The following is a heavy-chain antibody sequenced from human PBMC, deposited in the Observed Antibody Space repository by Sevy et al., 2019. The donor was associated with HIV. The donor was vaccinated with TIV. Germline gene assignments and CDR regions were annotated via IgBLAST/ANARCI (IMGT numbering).Heavy chain of an antibody. Sequence: GGSLRLSCAASGFTFDTYTMNWVRQAPGKGLEWVSCISFSSSYIYYADSVKGRFTISRDNAKSSLYLQMNSLRADDTAVYYCAREVSSPGYYDIAGYGDEAFDIWGQGTMVTVSS. CDR1: GFTFDTYT. CDR3: AREVSSPGYYDIAGYGDEAFDI. D-gene: IGHD3-22*01. CDR2: ISFSSSYI. J-gene: IGHJ3*02. V-gene: IGHV3-21*01.